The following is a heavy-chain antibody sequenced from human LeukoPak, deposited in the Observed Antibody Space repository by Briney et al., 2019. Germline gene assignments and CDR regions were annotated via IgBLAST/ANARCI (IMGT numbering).Heavy chain of an antibody. J-gene: IGHJ4*02. Sequence: SETLSLTCTVSGGSISSSSYYWGWIRQPPGKGLEWIGSIYYSGSTYYNPSLKSRVTISVDTSKNQFSLKLSSVTAADTAVYYCARGGDTYYDFWSGYPTLFDYWGQGTLVTVSS. CDR3: ARGGDTYYDFWSGYPTLFDY. CDR1: GGSISSSSYY. CDR2: IYYSGST. V-gene: IGHV4-39*01. D-gene: IGHD3-3*01.